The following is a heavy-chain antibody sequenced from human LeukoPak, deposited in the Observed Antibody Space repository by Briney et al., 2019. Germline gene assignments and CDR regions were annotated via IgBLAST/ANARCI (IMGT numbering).Heavy chain of an antibody. Sequence: GGSLRLSCAASGFNFNTYTMNWVRQAPGKGLEWVSSISSDSSYIYYADAVHGRFTVSRDNAKYSLYLQMNSLRAEDTAVYYSAKRRPRTGDRDDYWGQGTLVTVSS. V-gene: IGHV3-21*04. CDR1: GFNFNTYT. CDR2: ISSDSSYI. J-gene: IGHJ4*02. CDR3: AKRRPRTGDRDDY. D-gene: IGHD7-27*01.